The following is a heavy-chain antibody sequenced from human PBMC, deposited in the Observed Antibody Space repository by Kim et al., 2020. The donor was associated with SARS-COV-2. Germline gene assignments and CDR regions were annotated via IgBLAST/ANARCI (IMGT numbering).Heavy chain of an antibody. CDR3: AKSRAEKLYSSSWYALDY. V-gene: IGHV3-23*01. J-gene: IGHJ4*02. Sequence: KGRFTISWDKSKNTLYLRMNSLRAGDTAVYYCAKSRAEKLYSSSWYALDYWGQGTLVTVSS. D-gene: IGHD6-13*01.